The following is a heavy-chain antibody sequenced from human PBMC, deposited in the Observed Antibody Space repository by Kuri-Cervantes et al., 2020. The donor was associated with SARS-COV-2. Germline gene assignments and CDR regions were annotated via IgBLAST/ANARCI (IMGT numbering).Heavy chain of an antibody. V-gene: IGHV4-4*02. Sequence: SETLSLTCAVSGGSISSSNWWSWVRQPPGKGLEWIGEIYHSGSTNYNPSLKSRVTISVDTSKNQFSLKLSSVTAADTAVYYCAREGTTSVGSTSFDHWGQGALVTVSS. D-gene: IGHD1-26*01. CDR1: GGSISSSNW. J-gene: IGHJ4*02. CDR3: AREGTTSVGSTSFDH. CDR2: IYHSGST.